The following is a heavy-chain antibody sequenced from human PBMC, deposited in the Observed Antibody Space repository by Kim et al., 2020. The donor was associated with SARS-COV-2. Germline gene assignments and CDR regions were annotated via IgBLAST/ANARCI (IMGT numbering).Heavy chain of an antibody. CDR2: ISWDGAVI. CDR3: TRGSKTWYPSEY. D-gene: IGHD6-13*01. Sequence: GGSLRLSCVGSGYNFGDYTMHWVRQAPGKGLEWVSLISWDGAVIYYVDSVKGRFTISRDNRRNSLFLQMNSLRTEDTALYYCTRGSKTWYPSEYWGQGTLVTVSS. CDR1: GYNFGDYT. V-gene: IGHV3-43*01. J-gene: IGHJ4*02.